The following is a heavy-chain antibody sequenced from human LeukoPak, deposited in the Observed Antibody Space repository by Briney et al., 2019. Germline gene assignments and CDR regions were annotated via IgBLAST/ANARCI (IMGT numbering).Heavy chain of an antibody. J-gene: IGHJ6*03. CDR1: GYTFTRYD. CDR3: ARGSSGWFNYYYYMDV. V-gene: IGHV1-8*01. CDR2: MNPNSGNT. D-gene: IGHD6-19*01. Sequence: ASVKVSCKASGYTFTRYDINWVRQSTGQGLEWMGWMNPNSGNTGYAQKFQGRVTMTRNTSISTAYMELSSLRSEDTAVYYCARGSSGWFNYYYYMDVWGKGTTVTVSS.